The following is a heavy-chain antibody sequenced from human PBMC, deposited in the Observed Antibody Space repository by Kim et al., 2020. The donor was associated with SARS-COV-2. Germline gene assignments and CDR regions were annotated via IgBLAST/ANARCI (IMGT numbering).Heavy chain of an antibody. V-gene: IGHV4-39*07. CDR1: GGSISSSSYY. D-gene: IGHD1-26*01. Sequence: SETLSLTCTVSGGSISSSSYYWGWIRQPPGKGLEWIGSIYYSGNTYYNPSLKSRVTISVDTSKNQFSLKLSSVTAADTAVYYCARDVPDQGRNWFDAWGQGTLVTVSS. J-gene: IGHJ5*02. CDR3: ARDVPDQGRNWFDA. CDR2: IYYSGNT.